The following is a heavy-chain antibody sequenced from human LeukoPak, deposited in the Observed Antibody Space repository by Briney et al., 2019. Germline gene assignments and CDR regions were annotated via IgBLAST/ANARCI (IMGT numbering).Heavy chain of an antibody. J-gene: IGHJ5*02. V-gene: IGHV4-4*09. CDR1: GGSNSSYY. CDR2: IYTSGST. Sequence: SETLSLTCTVSGGSNSSYYWSWIRQPPGKGLEWIGYIYTSGSTNYNPSLKSRVTISVDTSKNQFSLKLSSVTAADTAVYYCARGEANWFDPWGQGTLVTVSS. CDR3: ARGEANWFDP.